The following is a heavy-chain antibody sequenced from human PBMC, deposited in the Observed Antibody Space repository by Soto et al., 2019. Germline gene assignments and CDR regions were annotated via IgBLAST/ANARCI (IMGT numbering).Heavy chain of an antibody. Sequence: VVSKRLSCTAAGCNFISYSVNWVRQAPGKGLEWISYITSSSDIVQYADSVKGRFTISRDNAKSSLYLQMNSLRAEDTAVYYCARDLLWAFDIWGQGTMVTVSS. CDR1: GCNFISYS. CDR2: ITSSSDIV. V-gene: IGHV3-48*01. CDR3: ARDLLWAFDI. J-gene: IGHJ3*02.